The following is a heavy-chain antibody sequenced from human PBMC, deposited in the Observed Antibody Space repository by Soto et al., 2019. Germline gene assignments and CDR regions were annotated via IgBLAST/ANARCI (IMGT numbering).Heavy chain of an antibody. CDR3: ARHLNSGGNVYFDS. D-gene: IGHD2-15*01. V-gene: IGHV4-39*01. CDR1: CGASSGSGYY. J-gene: IGHJ4*02. Sequence: TLSPPRAFCCGASSGSGYYLGWVRPPPGQGLDWIGSVYSSGGAYYNPSLKSRVTISADKSENQFSLKLKSLTAADTAVYYRARHLNSGGNVYFDSWGQGTLVTVSS. CDR2: VYSSGGA.